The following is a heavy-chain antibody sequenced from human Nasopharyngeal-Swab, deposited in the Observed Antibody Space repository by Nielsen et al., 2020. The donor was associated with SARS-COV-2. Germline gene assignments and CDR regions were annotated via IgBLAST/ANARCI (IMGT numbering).Heavy chain of an antibody. Sequence: ASVKVSCKPSGYTFIDYYIHWLRQVPGQGLEWVGCINPDSGDTQYAQKLQGRVTMTTDTSTTTAYMELSSLRSDDTAVYYCARDSIAASYGLGSWGQGTLVTVSS. CDR1: GYTFIDYY. CDR2: INPDSGDT. D-gene: IGHD6-13*01. J-gene: IGHJ4*02. CDR3: ARDSIAASYGLGS. V-gene: IGHV1-2*02.